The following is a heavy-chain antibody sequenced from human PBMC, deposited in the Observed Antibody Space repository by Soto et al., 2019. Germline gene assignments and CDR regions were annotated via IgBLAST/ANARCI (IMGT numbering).Heavy chain of an antibody. CDR1: GYAFTTYG. D-gene: IGHD1-1*01. V-gene: IGHV1-18*01. CDR2: SSAHNGNT. Sequence: QVHLVQSGAEVKKPGASVKVSCKGSGYAFTTYGITWVRQAPGQGREWMGWSSAHNGNTHYAQKLQGRVTVTRDTSTSTAYMELRSLVSDDTAVYYCARGRYGDYWGQGALVTVSS. CDR3: ARGRYGDY. J-gene: IGHJ4*02.